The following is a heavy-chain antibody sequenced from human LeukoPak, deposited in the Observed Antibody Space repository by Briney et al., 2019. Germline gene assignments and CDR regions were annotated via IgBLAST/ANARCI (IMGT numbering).Heavy chain of an antibody. V-gene: IGHV4-4*07. D-gene: IGHD5-18*01. Sequence: PSETLSLTCTVSGGSISNYYWSWIRQPAGKGLEWSGHIYTSGSTNYNPSLKSRVTMSVDTSKNQFSLKLSSVTAADTAVYHCARGIGYTIDYWGQGTLVTVSS. CDR3: ARGIGYTIDY. CDR1: GGSISNYY. J-gene: IGHJ4*02. CDR2: IYTSGST.